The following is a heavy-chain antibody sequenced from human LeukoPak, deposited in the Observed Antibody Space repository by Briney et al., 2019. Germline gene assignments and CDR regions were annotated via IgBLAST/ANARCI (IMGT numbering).Heavy chain of an antibody. J-gene: IGHJ4*02. CDR1: GGSISSYY. CDR2: IYYSGST. Sequence: SETLSLTCTVSGGSISSYYWSWIRQPPGKGLEWIGYIYYSGSTNYNPSLKSRVTISVDTSKNQFSLKLSSVTAADTAVYYCARGVRDGQPGYWGQGTLVTVSS. CDR3: ARGVRDGQPGY. V-gene: IGHV4-59*01. D-gene: IGHD5-24*01.